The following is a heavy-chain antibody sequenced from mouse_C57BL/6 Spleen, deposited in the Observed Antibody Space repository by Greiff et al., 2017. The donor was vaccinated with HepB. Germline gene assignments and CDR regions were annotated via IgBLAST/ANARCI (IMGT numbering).Heavy chain of an antibody. Sequence: VQLQQPGAELVMPGASVKLSCKASGYTFTSYWMHWVKQRPGQGLEWIGEIDPSDSYTNYNQKLKGKSTLTVDKSSSTAYMQLSSLTSEDSAVYYCARYDYEGYWGQGTTLTVSS. CDR1: GYTFTSYW. J-gene: IGHJ2*01. CDR2: IDPSDSYT. CDR3: ARYDYEGY. V-gene: IGHV1-69*01. D-gene: IGHD2-4*01.